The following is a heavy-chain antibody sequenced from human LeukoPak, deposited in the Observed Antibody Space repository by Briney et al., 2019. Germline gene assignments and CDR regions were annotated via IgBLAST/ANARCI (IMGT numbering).Heavy chain of an antibody. Sequence: PSQTLSLTCTVSGGSISSGGYYWGWIRQPPGKGLEWIGSIYYSGSTYYNPSLQSRLTISVDTSTNQFSLKLSSVTAADTAVYYCARHGVSYWDVDYWGQGTLVTVSS. CDR3: ARHGVSYWDVDY. J-gene: IGHJ4*02. V-gene: IGHV4-39*01. CDR2: IYYSGST. D-gene: IGHD1-26*01. CDR1: GGSISSGGYY.